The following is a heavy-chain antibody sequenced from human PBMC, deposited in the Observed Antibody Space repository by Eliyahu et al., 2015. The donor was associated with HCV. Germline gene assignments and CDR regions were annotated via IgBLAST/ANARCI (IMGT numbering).Heavy chain of an antibody. CDR3: TRDIASSYCGGDCYPDY. CDR1: GXTFGDXX. D-gene: IGHD2-21*02. CDR2: IRSKAYGGTT. J-gene: IGHJ4*02. V-gene: IGHV3-49*05. Sequence: EVQLVESGGGLVKXGRSLRLSCTASGXTFGDXXXXWFXQAPGKGLXWVGFIRSKAYGGTTEXAASVKGRFTISRDDSKSIAYLQMNSLKTEDTAVYYCTRDIASSYCGGDCYPDYWGQGTLVTVSS.